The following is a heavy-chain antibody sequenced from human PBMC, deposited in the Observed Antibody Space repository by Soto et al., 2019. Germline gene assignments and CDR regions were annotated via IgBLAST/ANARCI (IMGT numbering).Heavy chain of an antibody. D-gene: IGHD2-2*01. J-gene: IGHJ4*02. V-gene: IGHV5-51*01. CDR3: ARGRSASWDGFLPFDY. CDR1: GYRFSSYW. CDR2: IYPGDDPDT. Sequence: GESPKISCKGSGYRFSSYWIGWVRQMPGKGLEWMGIIYPGDDPDTKYSPSFQGQVTISADKSLSTAYLQWSSLKASDTAMYYCARGRSASWDGFLPFDYWGQGALVTVSS.